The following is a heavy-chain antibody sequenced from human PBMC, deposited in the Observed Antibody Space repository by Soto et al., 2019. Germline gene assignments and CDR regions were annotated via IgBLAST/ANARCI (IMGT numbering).Heavy chain of an antibody. Sequence: PGGSLRLSCAASGFTFSSDYMHWVRQVPEKGLVWVSRISGSGGSTYYADTVKGRFTISRDNSKNTLYLQMNSLRAEDTAVYYCANRIAVAGSEYWGQGTLVTVSS. CDR3: ANRIAVAGSEY. CDR2: ISGSGGST. D-gene: IGHD6-19*01. CDR1: GFTFSSDY. J-gene: IGHJ4*02. V-gene: IGHV3-23*01.